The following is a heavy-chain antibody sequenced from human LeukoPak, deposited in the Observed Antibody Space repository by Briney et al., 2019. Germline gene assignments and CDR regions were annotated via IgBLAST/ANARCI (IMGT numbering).Heavy chain of an antibody. Sequence: GRSLRLSCAASGFTFSSYAMHWVRQAPGKGLEWVAVISYDGSNKYYADSVKGRFTISRDNSKNTLYLQMNSLSAEDTAVYYCARDSSPYYYGSGSHDYWGQGTLVTVSS. V-gene: IGHV3-30*04. J-gene: IGHJ4*02. D-gene: IGHD3-10*01. CDR2: ISYDGSNK. CDR1: GFTFSSYA. CDR3: ARDSSPYYYGSGSHDY.